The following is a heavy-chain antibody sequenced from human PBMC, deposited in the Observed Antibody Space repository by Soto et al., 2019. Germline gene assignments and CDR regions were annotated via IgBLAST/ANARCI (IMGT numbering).Heavy chain of an antibody. Sequence: QVQLVQSGAEVKKPGSSVKVSCKASGGTFSSYAISWVRQAPGQGLEWMGGIIPIFGTANYAQKFQGRVTITADESTSTAYMELSSLRSEDTAVYYCARDRAAARPYYYYGMDVWGQGTTVTASS. CDR3: ARDRAAARPYYYYGMDV. D-gene: IGHD6-6*01. CDR2: IIPIFGTA. V-gene: IGHV1-69*01. CDR1: GGTFSSYA. J-gene: IGHJ6*02.